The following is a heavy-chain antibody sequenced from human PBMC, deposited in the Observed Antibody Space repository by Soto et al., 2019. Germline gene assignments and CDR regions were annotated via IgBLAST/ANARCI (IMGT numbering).Heavy chain of an antibody. CDR1: GYTFSRYG. CDR2: ISGFNGNT. J-gene: IGHJ4*02. CDR3: ARASAYCNPWSFDN. V-gene: IGHV1-18*01. Sequence: QVQLVQSGAEVKKPGASVRVSCKASGYTFSRYGIIWVRQAPGQGREWMGWISGFNGNTKEAEKLQGRVTLTTDTAANTAHMELRGLRSDDTAVYYCARASAYCNPWSFDNWGQGTLVTVSS. D-gene: IGHD2-21*01.